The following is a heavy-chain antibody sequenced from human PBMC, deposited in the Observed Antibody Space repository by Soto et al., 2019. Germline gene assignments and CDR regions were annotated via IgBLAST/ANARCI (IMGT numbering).Heavy chain of an antibody. Sequence: EVQLVQSGAEVKEPGEPLKISCQGSGFYFSDYRIGWVRQMPGKGLEWMGIIYPGDADTKYSPSFRGHVTFSVDTSISTAFLQWNSLKASDTAIYYCARQFPDLWRGSSSGSSYFDFWGRGTPVTVSS. CDR2: IYPGDADT. CDR1: GFYFSDYR. V-gene: IGHV5-51*01. J-gene: IGHJ2*01. CDR3: ARQFPDLWRGSSSGSSYFDF. D-gene: IGHD3-3*01.